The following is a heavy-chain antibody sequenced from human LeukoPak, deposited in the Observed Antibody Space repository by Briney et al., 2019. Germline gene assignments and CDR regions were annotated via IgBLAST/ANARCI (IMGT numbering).Heavy chain of an antibody. V-gene: IGHV4-34*01. J-gene: IGHJ6*03. D-gene: IGHD1-1*01. CDR1: GGSLSDYY. Sequence: SETLSLTCAVSGGSLSDYYWSWIRQPPGKGLEWIGEINHSGSTNYNPSLKSRVTISLDTSKNQFSLKLSSVTAADTAVYYCASQVRLERRYYYYYMDVWDKGTTVTVSS. CDR3: ASQVRLERRYYYYYMDV. CDR2: INHSGST.